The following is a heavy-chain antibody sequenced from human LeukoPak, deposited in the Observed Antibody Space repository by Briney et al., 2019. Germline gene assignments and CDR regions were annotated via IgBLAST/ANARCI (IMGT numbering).Heavy chain of an antibody. CDR3: ARDWGKTVGFEY. V-gene: IGHV3-53*01. CDR1: GFTVSNNY. CDR2: IYDSGTT. D-gene: IGHD3-16*01. J-gene: IGHJ4*02. Sequence: GGSLRLSCAASGFTVSNNYMSWVRQAPGKGLEWVSVIYDSGTTFYADSVKGRFTISRDNSKNTLYLQMNSLRAEDSAVYYWARDWGKTVGFEYWGQGTLVTVSS.